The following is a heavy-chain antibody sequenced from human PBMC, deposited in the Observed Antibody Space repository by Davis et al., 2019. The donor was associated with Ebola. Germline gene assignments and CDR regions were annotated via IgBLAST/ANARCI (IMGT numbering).Heavy chain of an antibody. CDR1: GFTFSSYS. CDR3: ARLDGYKEKEPYYYYYGMDV. Sequence: PGGSLRLSCATSGFTFSSYSMNWVRQAPGKGLEWVSYISSSSSTIYYADSVKGRFTISRDNAKNSLYLQMNSLRDEDTAVYYCARLDGYKEKEPYYYYYGMDVWGQGTTVTVSS. J-gene: IGHJ6*02. D-gene: IGHD5-24*01. CDR2: ISSSSSTI. V-gene: IGHV3-48*02.